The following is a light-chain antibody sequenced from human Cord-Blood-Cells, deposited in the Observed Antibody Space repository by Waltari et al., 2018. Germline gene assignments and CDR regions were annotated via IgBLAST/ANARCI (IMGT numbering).Light chain of an antibody. V-gene: IGLV2-14*01. CDR2: DVS. Sequence: QSALTQPASVSGSPGQSITISCTGTSSAVGGYNYVSWYQQHPGKAPELVIYDVSNRPSGVSNRFSGSRSGNTASLTISGLQAEDEADYYCSSYTSSSTYVCGTGTKVTVL. J-gene: IGLJ1*01. CDR3: SSYTSSSTYV. CDR1: SSAVGGYNY.